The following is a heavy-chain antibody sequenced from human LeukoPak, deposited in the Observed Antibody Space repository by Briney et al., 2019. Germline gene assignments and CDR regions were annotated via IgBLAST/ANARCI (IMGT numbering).Heavy chain of an antibody. D-gene: IGHD3-10*01. CDR1: GGSISSSNW. V-gene: IGHV4-4*02. CDR3: ARVTVLWFGELRNWYFDL. J-gene: IGHJ2*01. CDR2: IYHSGST. Sequence: SGTLSLTCAVSGGSISSSNWWSWVRQPPGKGLEWIGEIYHSGSTNYNPSLKSRVTISVDESKNQFSLKLSSVTAADTAVYYCARVTVLWFGELRNWYFDLWGRGTLVTVSS.